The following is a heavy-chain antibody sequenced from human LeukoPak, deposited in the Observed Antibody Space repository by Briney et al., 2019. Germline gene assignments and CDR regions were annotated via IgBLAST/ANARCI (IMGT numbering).Heavy chain of an antibody. CDR2: ISSSSSTI. V-gene: IGHV3-48*02. CDR3: ARDPAENYYDSSGTDY. J-gene: IGHJ4*02. CDR1: GFTFSSYS. Sequence: GGSLRLSCAASGFTFSSYSMNWVRQAPGKGLEWVSYISSSSSTIYYADSVKGRFTISRDNAKNSLYLQMNSLRDEDTAVYYGARDPAENYYDSSGTDYWGQGTLVTVSS. D-gene: IGHD3-22*01.